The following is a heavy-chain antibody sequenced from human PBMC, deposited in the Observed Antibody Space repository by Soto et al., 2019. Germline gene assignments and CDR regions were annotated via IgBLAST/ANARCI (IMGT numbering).Heavy chain of an antibody. CDR1: GFTVSTDW. J-gene: IGHJ6*02. CDR2: IKSGGNT. Sequence: SGGSLRLSCAASGFTVSTDWMYWVRQAPGKGLEWVSVIKSGGNTNYADSVEGRFTISRDNSKNTVYLQMNSLRGEDTAVYYCVRENYYYGMDVWGQGTTVTVSS. CDR3: VRENYYYGMDV. V-gene: IGHV3-66*01.